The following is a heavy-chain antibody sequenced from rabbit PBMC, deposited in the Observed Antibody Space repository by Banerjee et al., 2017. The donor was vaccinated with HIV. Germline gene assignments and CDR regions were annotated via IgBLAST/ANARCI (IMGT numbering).Heavy chain of an antibody. CDR2: IDTGSGGST. CDR3: ARGTNWYSDYFNL. J-gene: IGHJ4*01. CDR1: GFSFSSGYD. Sequence: QEQLVESGGGLVQPEGSLTLTCKASGFSFSSGYDMCWVRQAPGKGLEWIACIDTGSGGSTYYASWAKGRFTITKASSTTVTLQMASLTAADTATYFCARGTNWYSDYFNLWGPGTLVTVS. V-gene: IGHV1S45*01. D-gene: IGHD7-1*01.